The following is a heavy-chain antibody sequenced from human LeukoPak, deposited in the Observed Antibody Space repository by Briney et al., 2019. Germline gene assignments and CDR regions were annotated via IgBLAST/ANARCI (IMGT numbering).Heavy chain of an antibody. CDR1: GYTFTGYY. J-gene: IGHJ4*02. V-gene: IGHV1-2*02. CDR2: INPNSGGT. D-gene: IGHD6-6*01. Sequence: ASVKVSCKASGYTFTGYYMHWVRQAPGQGLEWMGWINPNSGGTNYAQKFQGRVTMTRDTSISTAYMELSRLRSDDTAVYYCARSPEIAARPRYWGQGTLVTVSS. CDR3: ARSPEIAARPRY.